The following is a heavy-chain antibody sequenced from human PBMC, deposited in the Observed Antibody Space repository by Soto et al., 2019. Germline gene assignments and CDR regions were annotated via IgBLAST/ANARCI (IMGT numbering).Heavy chain of an antibody. D-gene: IGHD3-10*01. Sequence: GESLKISCKGSRSSFTSYWIGWVRQMPGKRLEWMGIIDPGGSETRYSPSFQGQVTISADKSISTAYLQWSSLKASDTAMYYCAGPAPSGYYGSGWPMDVWGQGTTVTVSS. J-gene: IGHJ6*02. CDR2: IDPGGSET. V-gene: IGHV5-51*01. CDR1: RSSFTSYW. CDR3: AGPAPSGYYGSGWPMDV.